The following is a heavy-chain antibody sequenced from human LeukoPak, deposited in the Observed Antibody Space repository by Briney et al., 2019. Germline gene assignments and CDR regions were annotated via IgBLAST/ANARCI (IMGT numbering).Heavy chain of an antibody. J-gene: IGHJ4*02. CDR3: ARGGTYGHY. D-gene: IGHD3-10*01. V-gene: IGHV4-59*01. CDR1: GFTFSSYA. Sequence: GSLRLSCAASGFTFSSYAMSWIRQPPGKGLEWIANIYYSGTTNYNPSLKSRATISVDTSKNQFSLKLTSMTAADTAFYYCARGGTYGHYWGQGTQVTVSS. CDR2: IYYSGTT.